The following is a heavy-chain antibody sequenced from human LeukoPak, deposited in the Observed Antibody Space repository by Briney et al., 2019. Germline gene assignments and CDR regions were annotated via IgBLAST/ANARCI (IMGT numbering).Heavy chain of an antibody. CDR1: GYTFTSHG. CDR2: ISGYNGIT. D-gene: IGHD4-23*01. J-gene: IGHJ4*02. Sequence: VTSVKVSCKASGYTFTSHGICWVRQAPGQGLEWMRWISGYNGITNYAQKVQGRVTMTTDTSTSTAYMELRSLRSDDTAVYYCARYTGGNGLDYWGQGTLVTVSS. CDR3: ARYTGGNGLDY. V-gene: IGHV1-18*01.